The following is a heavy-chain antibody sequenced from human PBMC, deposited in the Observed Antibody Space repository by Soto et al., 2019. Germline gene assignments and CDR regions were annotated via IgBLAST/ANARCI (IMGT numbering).Heavy chain of an antibody. D-gene: IGHD3-3*01. CDR1: GFSLTTSGVG. V-gene: IGHV2-5*02. CDR3: AQRVVSKVFGLVTTTAIYFDF. CDR2: IYWDDDK. Sequence: QITLNESGPTQVKPRQTLTLTCTVSGFSLTTSGVGVGWIRQSPGKTPEWLALIYWDDDKRYSPSLKSRLTITKDTSKNQVVLTMADLDPADTTTYYCAQRVVSKVFGLVTTTAIYFDFWGQGTPVAVSS. J-gene: IGHJ4*02.